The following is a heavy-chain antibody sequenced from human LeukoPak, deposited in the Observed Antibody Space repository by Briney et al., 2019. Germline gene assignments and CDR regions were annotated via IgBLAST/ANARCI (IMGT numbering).Heavy chain of an antibody. Sequence: PGGSLRLSCAASGFTFSDYRMNWVSQAPGKGLEWVSYISRSGSTIYYADSVKGRFTISRDNTKNSLYLQKNSLNAEDTAVYYCARDRYCSSNTCYLHFDYWGQGTLVTVPS. J-gene: IGHJ4*02. CDR1: GFTFSDYR. CDR3: ARDRYCSSNTCYLHFDY. CDR2: ISRSGSTI. V-gene: IGHV3-48*04. D-gene: IGHD2-2*01.